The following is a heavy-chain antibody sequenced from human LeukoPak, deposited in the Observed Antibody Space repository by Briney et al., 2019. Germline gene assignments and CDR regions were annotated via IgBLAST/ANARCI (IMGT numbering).Heavy chain of an antibody. Sequence: PGGSLRLSCAASGFTFSDYYMSWIRQPPGKGLEWIGEINHSGSTNYNPSLKSRVTISVDTSKNQFSLKLSSVTAADTAVYYCAIPIAVAGIGAFDIWGQGTMVTVSS. J-gene: IGHJ3*02. V-gene: IGHV4-34*08. CDR1: GFTFSDYY. CDR2: INHSGST. CDR3: AIPIAVAGIGAFDI. D-gene: IGHD6-19*01.